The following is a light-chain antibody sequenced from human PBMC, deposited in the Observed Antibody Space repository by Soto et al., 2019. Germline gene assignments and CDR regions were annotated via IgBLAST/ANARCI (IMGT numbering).Light chain of an antibody. Sequence: QSALAQPPSVSAAPGQKVTISCSGSSSNIGNNYVSWYQQLPGTAPKLLIYENNKRPSGIPDRFSGSKSGTSATLGITGLQTGVEANYYCGTWDSSLSSYVFRTRTKPTVL. CDR2: ENN. V-gene: IGLV1-51*02. CDR1: SSNIGNNY. CDR3: GTWDSSLSSYV. J-gene: IGLJ1*01.